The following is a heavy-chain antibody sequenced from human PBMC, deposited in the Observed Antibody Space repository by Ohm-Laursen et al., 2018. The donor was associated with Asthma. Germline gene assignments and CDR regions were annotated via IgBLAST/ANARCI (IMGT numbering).Heavy chain of an antibody. J-gene: IGHJ6*02. CDR3: AREGDYSNYEGNYYYGMDV. Sequence: SVKVSCKASGYTFTSYAMHWVRQAPGQRLEWMGWINAGNGNTKYSQKFQGRVTITRDTSASTAYMELSSLRSDDTAVYYCAREGDYSNYEGNYYYGMDVWGQGTTVTVSS. CDR1: GYTFTSYA. CDR2: INAGNGNT. D-gene: IGHD4-11*01. V-gene: IGHV1-3*01.